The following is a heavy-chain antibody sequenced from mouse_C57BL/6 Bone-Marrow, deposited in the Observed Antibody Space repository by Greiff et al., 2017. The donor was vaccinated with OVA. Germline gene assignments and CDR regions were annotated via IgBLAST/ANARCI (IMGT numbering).Heavy chain of an antibody. CDR1: GYTFTSYW. CDR3: ARCPYYYGSSYGDYFDY. J-gene: IGHJ2*01. CDR2: IYPGSGST. Sequence: QVQLQQPGAELVKPGASVKMSCKASGYTFTSYWITWVKQRPGQGLEWIGDIYPGSGSTNYNEKFKSKATLTVDTSSSTAYMQLSSLTSEDSAVYYCARCPYYYGSSYGDYFDYWGQGTTLTVSS. D-gene: IGHD1-1*01. V-gene: IGHV1-55*01.